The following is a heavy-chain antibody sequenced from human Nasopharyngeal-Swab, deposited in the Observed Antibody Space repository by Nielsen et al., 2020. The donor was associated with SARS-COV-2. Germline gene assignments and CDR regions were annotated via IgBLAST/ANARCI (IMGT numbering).Heavy chain of an antibody. J-gene: IGHJ4*02. CDR2: ISYDGSNK. Sequence: GGSLRLSFAASGFTFSSYGMHWVRQAPGKGLEWVAVISYDGSNKYYADSVKGRFTISRDNSKNTLYLQMNSLRAEDTAVYYCAKFPLSRYSSAVYWGQGTLVTVSS. CDR3: AKFPLSRYSSAVY. CDR1: GFTFSSYG. V-gene: IGHV3-30*18. D-gene: IGHD6-19*01.